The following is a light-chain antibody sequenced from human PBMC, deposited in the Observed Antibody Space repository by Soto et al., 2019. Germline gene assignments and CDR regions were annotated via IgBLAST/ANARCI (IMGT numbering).Light chain of an antibody. CDR2: AAS. J-gene: IGKJ2*01. CDR1: QSVGSL. CDR3: QQSSRLPYT. V-gene: IGKV1-39*01. Sequence: DIQMTQSPSSLSASVGDRVTITCRASQSVGSLLNWFQQKPGKAPKLLIYAASTLQSGAPSRFSGSGAGTDFTLIISSLQPEDFATYCCQQSSRLPYTFGQGTKVEI.